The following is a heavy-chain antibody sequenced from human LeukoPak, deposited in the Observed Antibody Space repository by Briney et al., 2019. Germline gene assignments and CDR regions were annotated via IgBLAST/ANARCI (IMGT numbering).Heavy chain of an antibody. CDR3: AREGSSWYGSFFDY. Sequence: GASVKVSCKASGYTFTGYYMHWVRQAPGQGLEWMGWINPNSGGTNYAQKFQGRVTMTRDTSISTAYMELSRLRSDDTAVYYRAREGSSWYGSFFDYWGQGTLVTVSS. CDR1: GYTFTGYY. D-gene: IGHD6-13*01. J-gene: IGHJ4*02. V-gene: IGHV1-2*02. CDR2: INPNSGGT.